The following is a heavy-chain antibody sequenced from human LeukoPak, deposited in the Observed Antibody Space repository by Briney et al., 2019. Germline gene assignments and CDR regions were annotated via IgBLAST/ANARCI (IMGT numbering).Heavy chain of an antibody. Sequence: GGSLRLSCAASGFTFSSYWMSWVRQAPGKGLEWVANIKQDGSEEYYVDSVKGRFTISRDNAKNSLYLQMNSLRAEDTAVYYCARDRGSSSWYYFDYWGQGTLVTVSS. V-gene: IGHV3-7*01. CDR1: GFTFSSYW. CDR3: ARDRGSSSWYYFDY. D-gene: IGHD6-13*01. CDR2: IKQDGSEE. J-gene: IGHJ4*02.